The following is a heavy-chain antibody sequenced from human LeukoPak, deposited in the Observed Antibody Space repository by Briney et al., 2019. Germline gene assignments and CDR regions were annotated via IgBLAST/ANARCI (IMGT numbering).Heavy chain of an antibody. D-gene: IGHD4-17*01. CDR1: GGSISSYY. J-gene: IGHJ6*02. CDR3: ARLRTYGDPYYYYYYGMDV. Sequence: PSETLSLTCTVSGGSISSYYWSWIRQPPGKGLEGIGYIYYSGSTNYNPSLKSRVTISVDTSKNQFSLKLSSVTAADTAVYYCARLRTYGDPYYYYYYGMDVWGQGTTVTVSS. CDR2: IYYSGST. V-gene: IGHV4-59*08.